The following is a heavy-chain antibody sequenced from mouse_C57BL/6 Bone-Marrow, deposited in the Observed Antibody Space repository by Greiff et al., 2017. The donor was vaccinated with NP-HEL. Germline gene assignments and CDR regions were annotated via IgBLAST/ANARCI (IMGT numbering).Heavy chain of an antibody. V-gene: IGHV1-69*01. D-gene: IGHD2-2*01. CDR2: IDPSDSYT. CDR3: ARSYGYDKGEYYFDY. Sequence: QVQLQQPGAELVMPGASVKLSCKASGYTFTSYWMHWVKQRPGQGLEWIGEIDPSDSYTNYNQKFKGKSTLTVDKSSSTAYMQLSSLTSEDSAVYYCARSYGYDKGEYYFDYWGQGTTLTVSS. CDR1: GYTFTSYW. J-gene: IGHJ2*01.